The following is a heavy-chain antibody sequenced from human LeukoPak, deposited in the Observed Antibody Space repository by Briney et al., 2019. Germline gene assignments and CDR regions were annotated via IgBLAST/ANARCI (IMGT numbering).Heavy chain of an antibody. D-gene: IGHD3-10*01. V-gene: IGHV4-59*08. J-gene: IGHJ4*02. CDR3: ARHYYGSGSYNYGFDY. CDR2: FFYGETID. Sequence: KPSETLSLTCTVSGGSISGYYRSWIRQPPGKGLEWVGYFFYGETIDTIDYNPSLKSRVTISVDTSKSQFSLKLSSVTAADTAVYYCARHYYGSGSYNYGFDYWGQGTLVTVSS. CDR1: GGSISGYY.